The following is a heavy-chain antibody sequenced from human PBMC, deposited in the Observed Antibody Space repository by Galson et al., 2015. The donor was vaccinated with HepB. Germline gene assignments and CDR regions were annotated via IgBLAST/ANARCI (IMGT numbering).Heavy chain of an antibody. CDR2: IKQDGSEK. J-gene: IGHJ5*02. Sequence: SLRLSCAASGFTFSRYWMSWVRQAPGKGLEWVANIKQDGSEKYYVDSVKGRFTISRDNAKNSLYLQMNSLRAEDTAVYYCARLSYDFWTGAGGYFDPWGQGTLVTVSS. D-gene: IGHD3-3*01. CDR1: GFTFSRYW. CDR3: ARLSYDFWTGAGGYFDP. V-gene: IGHV3-7*03.